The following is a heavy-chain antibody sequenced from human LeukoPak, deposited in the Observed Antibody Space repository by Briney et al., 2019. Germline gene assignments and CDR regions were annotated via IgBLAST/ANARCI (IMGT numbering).Heavy chain of an antibody. Sequence: SVTVSCKASGYTFTGYYIHWVRQAPGQGLEWMGGIIPIFGTANYAQKFQGRVTITADKSTSTAYMELSSLRSEDTAVYYCARGNRDYYGSGSYTMYTYYYYYYMDVWGKGTTVTVSS. CDR1: GYTFTGYY. D-gene: IGHD3-10*01. CDR3: ARGNRDYYGSGSYTMYTYYYYYYMDV. J-gene: IGHJ6*03. CDR2: IIPIFGTA. V-gene: IGHV1-69*06.